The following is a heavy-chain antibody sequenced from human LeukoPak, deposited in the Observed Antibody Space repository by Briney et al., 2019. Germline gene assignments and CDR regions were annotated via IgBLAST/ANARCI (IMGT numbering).Heavy chain of an antibody. D-gene: IGHD5-12*01. J-gene: IGHJ6*03. CDR2: IYSGGST. CDR3: AKGGGYEAQYYYYYLDV. CDR1: GFTVSSNY. Sequence: GGSLRLSCAASGFTVSSNYMSWVRQAPGKGLEWVSVIYSGGSTYYADSVKGRFTISRDNSKNTLYLQMKSLRAEDTAVYYCAKGGGYEAQYYYYYLDVWGKGTTVTISS. V-gene: IGHV3-53*05.